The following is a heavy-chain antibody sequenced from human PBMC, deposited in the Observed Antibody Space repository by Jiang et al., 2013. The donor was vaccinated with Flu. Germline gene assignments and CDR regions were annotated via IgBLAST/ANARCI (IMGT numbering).Heavy chain of an antibody. CDR1: GFSLSTSGVG. CDR2: IYWDDDK. V-gene: IGHV2-5*02. D-gene: IGHD1-26*01. CDR3: AHRGEWELPPRGNWFDP. Sequence: KPTQTLTLTCTFSGFSLSTSGVGXGWIRQPPGKALEWLALIYWDDDKRYSPSLKSRLTITKDTSKNQVVLTMTNMDPVDTATYYCAHRGEWELPPRGNWFDPWGQGTLVTVSS. J-gene: IGHJ5*02.